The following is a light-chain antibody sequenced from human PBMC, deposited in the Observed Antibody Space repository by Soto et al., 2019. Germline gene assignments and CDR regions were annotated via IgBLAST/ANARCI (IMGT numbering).Light chain of an antibody. CDR2: YAS. J-gene: IGKJ3*01. Sequence: EIVMTQSPATLSVSPGERATLSCRASDNVHRNLAWYQQKPGQGPSLLIYYASIRATGVPDRFTGSGSGTEFTLTISSLQSEDFGVYHCQHYSNWPPTFGPGTKVEIK. CDR3: QHYSNWPPT. CDR1: DNVHRN. V-gene: IGKV3-15*01.